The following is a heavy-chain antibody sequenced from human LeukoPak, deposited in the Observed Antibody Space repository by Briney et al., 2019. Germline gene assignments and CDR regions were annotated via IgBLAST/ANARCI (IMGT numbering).Heavy chain of an antibody. J-gene: IGHJ6*02. D-gene: IGHD3-10*01. V-gene: IGHV3-33*01. CDR3: ARDQRSGFAVMDV. CDR2: ICYDGSNK. Sequence: GGSLRLSCAASGFTFSSYGLHWVRQAPGKGLEWVAVICYDGSNKHFVDCVRGGFTIHSDNPKNTLYLQMNSLRAEDTAVYYCARDQRSGFAVMDVWGQGTTVTVSS. CDR1: GFTFSSYG.